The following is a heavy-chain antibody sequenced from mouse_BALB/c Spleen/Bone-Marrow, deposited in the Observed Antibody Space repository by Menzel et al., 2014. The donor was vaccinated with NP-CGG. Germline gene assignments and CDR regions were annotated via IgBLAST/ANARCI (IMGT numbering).Heavy chain of an antibody. V-gene: IGHV1-18*01. CDR2: TNPYNGGT. CDR1: GYSFTGYT. D-gene: IGHD2-1*01. Sequence: EVKLQESGPELVNGASMKISCKASGYSFTGYTMNWVKQNHGKNLEWIGLTNPYNGGTSYNQKFKGKATLTVDKSSSTAYMELFSLTSEDSAVYYCARDGNGFAYWGQGTLVTVSA. J-gene: IGHJ3*01. CDR3: ARDGNGFAY.